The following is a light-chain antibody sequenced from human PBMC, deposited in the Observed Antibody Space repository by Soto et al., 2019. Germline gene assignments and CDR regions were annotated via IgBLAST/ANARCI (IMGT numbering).Light chain of an antibody. CDR2: SGS. CDR1: QSLLHSDGYNY. V-gene: IGKV2-28*01. J-gene: IGKJ4*01. CDR3: MQALQTPVP. Sequence: DLVLTQSSLSLPVTPGEPASISCRSSQSLLHSDGYNYLDWYMQKPGQSPQLLIYSGSHRATGVPDTFRGSGLGTDFTLNISRVEAEDVGVNYCMQALQTPVPFGGGTPVEIK.